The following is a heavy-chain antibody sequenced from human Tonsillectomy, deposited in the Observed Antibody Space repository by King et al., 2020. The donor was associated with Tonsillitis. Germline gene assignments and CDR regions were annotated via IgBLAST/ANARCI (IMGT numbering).Heavy chain of an antibody. V-gene: IGHV4-34*06. CDR3: RGGRGEQWLVVWPELSFFDY. CDR1: GGSFSGYY. J-gene: IGHJ4*02. D-gene: IGHD6-19*01. CDR2: INHSGST. Sequence: VQLQQWGAGLLKPSETLSLTCAVYGGSFSGYYWSWIRQPPGKGLEWIGEINHSGSTNYNPSLKRRVTISADRSKNQLSLKLGSVTAADTALYYCRGGRGEQWLVVWPELSFFDYWGQGTLVTVSS.